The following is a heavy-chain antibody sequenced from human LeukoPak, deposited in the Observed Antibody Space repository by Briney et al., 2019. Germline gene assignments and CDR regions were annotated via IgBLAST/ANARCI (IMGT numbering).Heavy chain of an antibody. CDR3: ARARDTRGWYLDAFGV. CDR2: ISTYNGNG. CDR1: GYTCNRYG. V-gene: IGHV1-18*01. Sequence: ASVKVSCKASGYTCNRYGLSWVRQAPGQGLEWVCWISTYNGNGHYAPKLQGRVTMTIDTSTSTAYMELRSLRSDDTAVYYCARARDTRGWYLDAFGVWGQGTLVTVSS. D-gene: IGHD6-19*01. J-gene: IGHJ3*01.